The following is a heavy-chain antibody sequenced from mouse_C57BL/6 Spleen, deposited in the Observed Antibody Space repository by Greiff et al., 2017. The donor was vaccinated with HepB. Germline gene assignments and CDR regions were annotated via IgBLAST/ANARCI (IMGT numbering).Heavy chain of an antibody. Sequence: VQRVESGAELARPGASVKLSCKASGYTFTSYGISWVKQRTGQGLEWIGEIYPRSGNTYYNEKFKGKATLTADKSSSTAYMELRSLTSEDSAVYFCARLDSSGYYFDYWGQGTTLTVSS. V-gene: IGHV1-81*01. CDR3: ARLDSSGYYFDY. CDR2: IYPRSGNT. D-gene: IGHD3-2*02. J-gene: IGHJ2*01. CDR1: GYTFTSYG.